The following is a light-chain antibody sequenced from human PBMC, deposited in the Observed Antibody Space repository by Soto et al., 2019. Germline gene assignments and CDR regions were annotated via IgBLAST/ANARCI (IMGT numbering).Light chain of an antibody. CDR2: DDG. V-gene: IGLV3-21*02. J-gene: IGLJ2*01. Sequence: SYELTQAPSVSVAPGQTARITCGGNNIAIKSVPWYQQKPGQAPVLVVYDDGDRPSGIPERFSGSNSGNTATLTITRVEAGDEADYHCQVWDSSSDHRVVFGGGTKLTVL. CDR3: QVWDSSSDHRVV. CDR1: NIAIKS.